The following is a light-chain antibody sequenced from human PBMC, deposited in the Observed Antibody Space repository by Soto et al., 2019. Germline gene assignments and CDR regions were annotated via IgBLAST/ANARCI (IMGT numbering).Light chain of an antibody. CDR2: GAS. Sequence: ESVLTQAPGTLSLSPGERATLSCRASQSVSSSYLAWYQQKPGQAPRLLIYGASSRATGIPDRFSGSGSGTDFTLTISRLEPADFAVYYCQPYGSSTETFGQGT. V-gene: IGKV3-20*01. CDR3: QPYGSSTET. CDR1: QSVSSSY. J-gene: IGKJ1*01.